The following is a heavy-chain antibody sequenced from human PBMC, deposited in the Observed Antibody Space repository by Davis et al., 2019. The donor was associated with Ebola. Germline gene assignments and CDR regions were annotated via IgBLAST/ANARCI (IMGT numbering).Heavy chain of an antibody. Sequence: GESLKISCAASGFTFSNYGMSWVRQAPGKGLEWVSSICGSGGGTYYADSVKGRFTISRDDSNNTLYVQMDSLRAEDTALYYCAKHQSSSCYHVADVRGQGATVTVSS. V-gene: IGHV3-23*01. CDR2: ICGSGGGT. CDR1: GFTFSNYG. J-gene: IGHJ6*02. CDR3: AKHQSSSCYHVADV. D-gene: IGHD6-19*01.